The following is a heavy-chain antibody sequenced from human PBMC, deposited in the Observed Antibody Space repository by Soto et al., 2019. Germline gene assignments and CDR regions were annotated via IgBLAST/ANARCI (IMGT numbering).Heavy chain of an antibody. CDR2: ISGSGGST. J-gene: IGHJ5*02. D-gene: IGHD3-9*01. Sequence: GGSLRLSCAASGFTFSSYSMSWVRQAPGKGLEWVSAISGSGGSTYYADSVKGRFTISRDNSKNTLYLQMNSLRAEDTAVYYCAKDLTIYYDILTGYPNWFDPWGQGTLVTVSS. CDR1: GFTFSSYS. CDR3: AKDLTIYYDILTGYPNWFDP. V-gene: IGHV3-23*01.